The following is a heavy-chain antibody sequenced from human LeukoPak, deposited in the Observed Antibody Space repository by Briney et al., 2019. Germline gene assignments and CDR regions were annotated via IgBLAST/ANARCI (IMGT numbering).Heavy chain of an antibody. Sequence: GGSLRLSCAASGFTFSSNSMNWVRQAPGKGLEWVSYISSTGGTIYYADSMKGRFTISRDNAKNSLYLQMNSLRAEDTAVYYCARDEYGGMSYWGQGTLVTVSS. D-gene: IGHD4-17*01. CDR2: ISSTGGTI. CDR3: ARDEYGGMSY. V-gene: IGHV3-48*04. J-gene: IGHJ4*02. CDR1: GFTFSSNS.